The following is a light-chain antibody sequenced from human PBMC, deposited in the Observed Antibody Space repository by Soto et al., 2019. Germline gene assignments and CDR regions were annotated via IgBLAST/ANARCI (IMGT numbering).Light chain of an antibody. J-gene: IGLJ1*01. CDR3: GTWDSSLTAFV. CDR1: SSNIGNNY. CDR2: DNN. Sequence: QSVLTQPPSVSAALGQRVTISCSGSSSNIGNNYVSWYQQLPGTAPKLLIYDNNKRPSGIPDRFSGSKSGTSATVGITGLQTGDEADYYCGTWDSSLTAFVFGTGTKLTVL. V-gene: IGLV1-51*01.